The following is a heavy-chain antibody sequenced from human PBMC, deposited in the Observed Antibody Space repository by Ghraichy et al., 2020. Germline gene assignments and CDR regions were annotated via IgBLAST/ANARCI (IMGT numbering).Heavy chain of an antibody. V-gene: IGHV6-1*01. CDR3: AREVYYYDSSDYYQAFDY. Sequence: SQTLSLTCAISGDSVSSNSAAWNWIRQSPSRGLEWLGRTYYRSEWYNEYAESVKRRITINPDTSKNQFSLQLNSVTPEDTAVYYCAREVYYYDSSDYYQAFDYWGQGTLVTVSS. D-gene: IGHD3-22*01. CDR2: TYYRSEWYN. CDR1: GDSVSSNSAA. J-gene: IGHJ4*02.